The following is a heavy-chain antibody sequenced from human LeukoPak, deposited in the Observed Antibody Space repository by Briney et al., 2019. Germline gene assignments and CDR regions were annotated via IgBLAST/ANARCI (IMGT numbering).Heavy chain of an antibody. CDR2: INPHSGGT. CDR3: ARDFGGYCSGGSCYSSRYYFDY. Sequence: GASVKVSCKASGYTFTGYYMHWVRQAPGQGLEWMGCINPHSGGTNYAQKFQGRVTMTRDTSISTAYMELSRLRSDDTAVYYCARDFGGYCSGGSCYSSRYYFDYWGQGTLVTVSS. CDR1: GYTFTGYY. J-gene: IGHJ4*02. V-gene: IGHV1-2*02. D-gene: IGHD2-15*01.